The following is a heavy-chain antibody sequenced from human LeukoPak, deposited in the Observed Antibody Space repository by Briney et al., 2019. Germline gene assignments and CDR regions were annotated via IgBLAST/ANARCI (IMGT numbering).Heavy chain of an antibody. CDR1: GFTFSNYA. V-gene: IGHV3-23*01. J-gene: IGHJ4*02. CDR2: ISDSGGST. Sequence: GGSLRLSCVASGFTFSNYAMSWVRQAPGKGLEWVSGISDSGGSTNYADSVKGRFTISRDNSKNTLYLQMNSPRAEDTAVYYCAKQAYDSPRTDFDYWGQGTLVTVSS. D-gene: IGHD3-22*01. CDR3: AKQAYDSPRTDFDY.